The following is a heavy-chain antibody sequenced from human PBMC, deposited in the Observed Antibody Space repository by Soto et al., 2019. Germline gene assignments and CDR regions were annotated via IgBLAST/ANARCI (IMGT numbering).Heavy chain of an antibody. D-gene: IGHD2-15*01. Sequence: KLVQSGAEVKKPGASVKVSCKASGDTFISSGISWVRQAPGQGLEWMGWISGYKGDTNYAQKFQGRVTLTTDTSTSTAYMELRSLTPGDTAIYYCARIEYCSGGNCYSAFDIWGQGTLVTVSS. J-gene: IGHJ3*02. CDR1: GDTFISSG. CDR2: ISGYKGDT. CDR3: ARIEYCSGGNCYSAFDI. V-gene: IGHV1-18*01.